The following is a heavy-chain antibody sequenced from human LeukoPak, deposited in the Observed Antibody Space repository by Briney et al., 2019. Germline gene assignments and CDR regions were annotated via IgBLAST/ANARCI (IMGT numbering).Heavy chain of an antibody. CDR2: IYYSGST. CDR3: ARLVAGANGAFDI. V-gene: IGHV4-39*01. CDR1: GGSISSSSYY. Sequence: PSETLSLTCTVSGGSISSSSYYWGWIRQPPGKGLEWIGSIYYSGSTYYNPSLKSRVTISVDTSKNQFSLKLSSVTAADTAVYYCARLVAGANGAFDIWGQGTMVTVSS. D-gene: IGHD5-12*01. J-gene: IGHJ3*02.